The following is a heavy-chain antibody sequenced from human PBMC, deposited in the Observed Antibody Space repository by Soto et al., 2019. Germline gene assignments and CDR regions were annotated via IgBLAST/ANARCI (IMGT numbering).Heavy chain of an antibody. CDR3: ARDPYPYSGSYHAFDI. D-gene: IGHD1-26*01. J-gene: IGHJ3*02. CDR1: GATFSSYA. V-gene: IGHV1-69*13. CDR2: IIPIFGTA. Sequence: SVKVACKASGATFSSYAISWVRQAPGQGLEWMGGIIPIFGTASYAQKFEGRVTITADESTSTAYMELSSLRSEDTAVYYSARDPYPYSGSYHAFDIWGQGTMVTVSS.